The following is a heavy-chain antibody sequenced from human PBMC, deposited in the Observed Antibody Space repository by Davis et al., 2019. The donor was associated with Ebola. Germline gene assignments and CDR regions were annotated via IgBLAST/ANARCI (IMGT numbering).Heavy chain of an antibody. Sequence: GESLKISCAASGFTFSSYSMNWVRQAPGKGLEWVSSISSSSSYIYYADSVKGRFTISRDTAKNSLYLQMNSLRAEDTAVYYCARDGDDFWSSYFSHDYYYYGMDVWGQGTTVTVSS. D-gene: IGHD3-3*01. CDR2: ISSSSSYI. V-gene: IGHV3-21*01. J-gene: IGHJ6*02. CDR3: ARDGDDFWSSYFSHDYYYYGMDV. CDR1: GFTFSSYS.